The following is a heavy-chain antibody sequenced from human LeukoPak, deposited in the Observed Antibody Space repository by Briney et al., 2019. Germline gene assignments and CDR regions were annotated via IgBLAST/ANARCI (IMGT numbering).Heavy chain of an antibody. J-gene: IGHJ4*02. V-gene: IGHV3-23*01. CDR2: ISGRGATT. CDR3: AKGVYQVPATSYFAY. Sequence: HSGGSLRLSCAASGFTFNSYAMMWVRQAPGKGLEWVSAISGRGATTYYADTVKGRFTISRDSSKNTLYLQMNSLRVEDTAVYYCAKGVYQVPATSYFAYWGQGTLLTVSS. D-gene: IGHD2-8*01. CDR1: GFTFNSYA.